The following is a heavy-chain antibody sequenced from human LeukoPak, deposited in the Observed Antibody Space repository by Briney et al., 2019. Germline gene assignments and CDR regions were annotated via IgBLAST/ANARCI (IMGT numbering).Heavy chain of an antibody. CDR3: ALGDYYDSGTVDY. D-gene: IGHD3-22*01. Sequence: SVKDSFKASGCTFSNYAISWVRPAPGQGLEWVGGIIPIFGTANYAQKLQGRVTITADKSTSTAYMELSSLRSEDTAVYYCALGDYYDSGTVDYWGQGTLVTVSS. CDR2: IIPIFGTA. J-gene: IGHJ4*02. CDR1: GCTFSNYA. V-gene: IGHV1-69*06.